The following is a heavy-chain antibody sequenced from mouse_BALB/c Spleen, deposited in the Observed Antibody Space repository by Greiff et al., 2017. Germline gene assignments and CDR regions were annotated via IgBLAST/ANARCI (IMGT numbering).Heavy chain of an antibody. V-gene: IGHV1-7*01. Sequence: QVQLKQSGAELAKPGASVKMSCKASGYTFTSYWMHWVKQRPGQGLEWIGYINPSTGYTEYNEKFKSKATLTVDKSSSTAYMQLSSLTSEDSAVYYCTSSYFYAMDYWGQGTSVTVSS. CDR3: TSSYFYAMDY. J-gene: IGHJ4*01. D-gene: IGHD1-1*01. CDR1: GYTFTSYW. CDR2: INPSTGYT.